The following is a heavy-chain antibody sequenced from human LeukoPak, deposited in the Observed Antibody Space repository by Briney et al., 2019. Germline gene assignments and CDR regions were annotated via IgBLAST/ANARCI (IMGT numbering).Heavy chain of an antibody. CDR1: GYTFTSYD. CDR3: ARLLQTASLPDY. J-gene: IGHJ4*02. Sequence: VASVKVSCKASGYTFTSYDINWVRQATGQGLEWMGWMNPNSGNTGYAQKFQGRVTITRNTSISTAYMELSSLRSEDTAVYYCARLLQTASLPDYWGQGTLVTVSS. V-gene: IGHV1-8*03. D-gene: IGHD1-26*01. CDR2: MNPNSGNT.